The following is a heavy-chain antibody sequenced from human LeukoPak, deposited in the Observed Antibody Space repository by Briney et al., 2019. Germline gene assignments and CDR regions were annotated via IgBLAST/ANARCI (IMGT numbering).Heavy chain of an antibody. J-gene: IGHJ4*02. V-gene: IGHV3-15*01. CDR2: IKSKTAVGTT. Sequence: GGSLRLSCAASGFTFSSYEMNWVRQAPGQGLESVGRIKSKTAVGTTDNPAPVKGRFTISRADSKNMLYLEMHSLNTEDTALYFCTTDSGDYGDYVRIWGQGTLVTVSS. CDR3: TTDSGDYGDYVRI. D-gene: IGHD4-17*01. CDR1: GFTFSSYE.